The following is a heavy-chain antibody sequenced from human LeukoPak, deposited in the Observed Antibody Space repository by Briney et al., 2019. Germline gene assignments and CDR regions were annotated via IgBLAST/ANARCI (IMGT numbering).Heavy chain of an antibody. D-gene: IGHD3-9*01. J-gene: IGHJ4*02. V-gene: IGHV3-30*03. Sequence: PGGSLRLSCAASGFTFSSYGMHWVRQAPGKGLEWVAVISYDGSNKYYADSVKGRFTISRDNSKNTLYLQMNSLRAEDTAVYYCTGNLDILTGLFDYWGQGTLVTVSS. CDR1: GFTFSSYG. CDR3: TGNLDILTGLFDY. CDR2: ISYDGSNK.